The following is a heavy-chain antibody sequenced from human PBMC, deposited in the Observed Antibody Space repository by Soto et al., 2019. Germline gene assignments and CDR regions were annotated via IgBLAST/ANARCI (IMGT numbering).Heavy chain of an antibody. CDR1: GYTFTSYG. J-gene: IGHJ4*02. Sequence: ASVKVSCKASGYTFTSYGIRWVRQAPGQGLEWMGWISAYNGNTNYAQKLQGRVTMTTDTSTSTAYMELRSLRSDDTAVYYCARDDYGDYSFDYWGQGTRVTVSS. V-gene: IGHV1-18*01. CDR2: ISAYNGNT. D-gene: IGHD4-17*01. CDR3: ARDDYGDYSFDY.